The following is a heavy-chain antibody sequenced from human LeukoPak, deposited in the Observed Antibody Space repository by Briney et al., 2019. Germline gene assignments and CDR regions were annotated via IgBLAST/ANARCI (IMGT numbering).Heavy chain of an antibody. CDR2: IIPIFGTA. CDR3: ARDRVGSSWPEFDP. V-gene: IGHV1-69*13. CDR1: GGTFSSYA. J-gene: IGHJ5*02. Sequence: ASVKVSCKASGGTFSSYAISWVRQAPGQGLEWMGGIIPIFGTANYAQKFQGRVTITADESTSTAYMELSSLRSEDTAVYYCARDRVGSSWPEFDPWGQGTLVTVSS. D-gene: IGHD6-13*01.